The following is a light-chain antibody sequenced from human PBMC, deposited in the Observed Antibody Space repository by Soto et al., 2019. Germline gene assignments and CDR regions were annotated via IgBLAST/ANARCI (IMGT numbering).Light chain of an antibody. V-gene: IGLV2-11*01. CDR1: SSDVGGYNY. J-gene: IGLJ2*01. CDR2: DAN. CDR3: CAYEGRYPVV. Sequence: QSVLTQPRSVSGSPGQSVTISCTGTSSDVGGYNYVSWYQQHPGKAPKLLIYDANKRPSGVPGRFSGSKSGKTASLTISGLQAEDEADYYCCAYEGRYPVVFCGGPQLTVL.